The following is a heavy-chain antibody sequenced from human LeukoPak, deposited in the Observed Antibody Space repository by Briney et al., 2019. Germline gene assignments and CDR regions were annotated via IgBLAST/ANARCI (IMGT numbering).Heavy chain of an antibody. D-gene: IGHD3-22*01. CDR1: GFTFSSYW. CDR2: INSDGSST. J-gene: IGHJ4*02. V-gene: IGHV3-74*01. CDR3: ARDIYYDSSGYDHVCDY. Sequence: GGSLRLSCAASGFTFSSYWMHWVRQAPGKGLVWVSRINSDGSSTSYADSVKGRFTISRDNAKNTLYLQMNSLRAEDTAVYYCARDIYYDSSGYDHVCDYWGQGTQVTVSS.